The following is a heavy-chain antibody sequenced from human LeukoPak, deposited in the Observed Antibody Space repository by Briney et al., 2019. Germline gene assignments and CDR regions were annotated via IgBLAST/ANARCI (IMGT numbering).Heavy chain of an antibody. Sequence: GGSLRLSCAASGFTFSSYEMNWVRQAPGKGLEWVSYISSSGSTIYYADSVKGRFTISRDNAKNSLYLQMNSLKTEDTAVYYCTAGVTMKDWGQGTLVTVSS. J-gene: IGHJ4*02. V-gene: IGHV3-48*03. CDR1: GFTFSSYE. CDR3: TAGVTMKD. CDR2: ISSSGSTI. D-gene: IGHD3-22*01.